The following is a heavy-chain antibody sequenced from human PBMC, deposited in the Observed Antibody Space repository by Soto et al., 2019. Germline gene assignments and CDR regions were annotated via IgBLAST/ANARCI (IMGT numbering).Heavy chain of an antibody. CDR3: ARPGVNDYYDSSGYRGSDAFDI. CDR2: IIPIFGTA. Sequence: QVQLVQSGAEVKKPGSSVKVSCKASGGTFSSYAISWVRQAPGQGLVWMGGIIPIFGTANYAQKFQGRVTITADESTSTAYMELSSLRSEDTAVYYCARPGVNDYYDSSGYRGSDAFDIWGQGTMVTVSS. D-gene: IGHD3-22*01. V-gene: IGHV1-69*01. J-gene: IGHJ3*02. CDR1: GGTFSSYA.